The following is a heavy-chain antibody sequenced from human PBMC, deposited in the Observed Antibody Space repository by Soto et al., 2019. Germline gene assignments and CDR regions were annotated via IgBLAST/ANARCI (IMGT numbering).Heavy chain of an antibody. CDR1: GFPFSSYA. V-gene: IGHV3-30-3*01. D-gene: IGHD4-17*01. Sequence: SLGLSGAASGFPFSSYAMHWVRQAPGKGLGGVAVISYDGSKKYYADSVKGRVTISRDNSKNTLYLQMNSLRAEDTAVYYCARDRGYGDYPEIDAFDIWGQGTMVTVSS. J-gene: IGHJ3*02. CDR3: ARDRGYGDYPEIDAFDI. CDR2: ISYDGSKK.